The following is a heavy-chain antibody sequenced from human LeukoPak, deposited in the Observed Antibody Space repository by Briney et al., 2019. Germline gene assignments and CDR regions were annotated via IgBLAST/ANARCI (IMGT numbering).Heavy chain of an antibody. Sequence: SETLSLACNVSGGTLVTSAYSWGWVRQPPGKGLEYIGNIYYSGSAYYNPSLKSRVTLSVDTSNSQFSLRLTSVTAADTAIYYCATLSGDSWGHGTLVTVSS. CDR2: IYYSGSA. V-gene: IGHV4-39*01. J-gene: IGHJ5*01. CDR1: GGTLVTSAYS. CDR3: ATLSGDS. D-gene: IGHD3-16*02.